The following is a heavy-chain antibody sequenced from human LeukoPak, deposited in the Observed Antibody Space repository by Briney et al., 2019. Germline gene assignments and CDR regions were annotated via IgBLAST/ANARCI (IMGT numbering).Heavy chain of an antibody. D-gene: IGHD1-1*01. CDR2: VSPSDSDT. Sequence: GESLKISCEGSGYTFANFWIGWVRQMPGKGLEWMGIVSPSDSDTRYSPSFQGQVTISADKSITTAYLQWSSLKASDTATYYCVRQPRVHTPDFWGQGTLVTVSS. V-gene: IGHV5-51*01. J-gene: IGHJ4*02. CDR3: VRQPRVHTPDF. CDR1: GYTFANFW.